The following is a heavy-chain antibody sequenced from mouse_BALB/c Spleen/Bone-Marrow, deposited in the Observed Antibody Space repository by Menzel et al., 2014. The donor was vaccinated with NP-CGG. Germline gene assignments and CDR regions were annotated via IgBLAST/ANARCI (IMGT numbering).Heavy chain of an antibody. CDR1: GYTFTSYW. CDR3: VRSTGAMDY. V-gene: IGHV1-7*01. J-gene: IGHJ4*01. CDR2: INPSTGYT. D-gene: IGHD3-2*01. Sequence: LEESGAELAKPGASVKMSCKASGYTFTSYWMHWVKPRPGQGLEWIGYINPSTGYTEYSQKFKDKATLTADKSSSTAYMQLSSLTSEDSAVYYCVRSTGAMDYWGQGTSVTVSS.